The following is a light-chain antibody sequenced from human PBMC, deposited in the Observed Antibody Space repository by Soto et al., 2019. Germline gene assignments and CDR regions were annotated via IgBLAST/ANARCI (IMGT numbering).Light chain of an antibody. CDR2: GAS. V-gene: IGKV3-20*01. J-gene: IGKJ1*01. CDR3: QQYGSSGT. CDR1: QSVTSK. Sequence: EVVFTESPRTLSLSPGDRATLSCGASQSVTSKLAWYQQKPGQAPRLLISGASNRATGIPDRFSGSGSGTDFTLTISRLEPEDFAVYYCQQYGSSGTFGQGTKVDI.